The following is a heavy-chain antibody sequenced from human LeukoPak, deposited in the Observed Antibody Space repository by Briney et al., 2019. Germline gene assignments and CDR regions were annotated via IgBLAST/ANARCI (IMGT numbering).Heavy chain of an antibody. CDR2: INHSGST. J-gene: IGHJ5*02. CDR1: GGSFSGYY. V-gene: IGHV4-34*01. CDR3: ARGLRYCSGGSCVNWFDP. Sequence: PSETLSLTCAVYGGSFSGYYWSWIRQPPGKGLEGMGEINHSGSTNYNPSLKSRVTISVDTSKNQFSLKLSSVTAADTAVYYCARGLRYCSGGSCVNWFDPWGQGTLVTVSS. D-gene: IGHD2-15*01.